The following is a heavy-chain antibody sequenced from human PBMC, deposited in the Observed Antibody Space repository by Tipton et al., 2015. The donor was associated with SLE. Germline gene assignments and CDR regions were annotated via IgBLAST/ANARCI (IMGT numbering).Heavy chain of an antibody. CDR1: GFTFDDYA. CDR3: AKDFRGYSSDDFYI. J-gene: IGHJ3*02. V-gene: IGHV3-9*01. Sequence: SLRLFCAASGFTFDDYAMHWVRQAPGKGLEWVSGISWNSGSIGYAASVQGRFTISIDNAKNSLYLQMNSLRAEDTALYYCAKDFRGYSSDDFYIWGQGTIVTVSS. D-gene: IGHD5-18*01. CDR2: ISWNSGSI.